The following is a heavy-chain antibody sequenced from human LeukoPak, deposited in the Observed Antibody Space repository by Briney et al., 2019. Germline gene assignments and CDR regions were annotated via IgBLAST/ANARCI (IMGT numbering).Heavy chain of an antibody. Sequence: ASVKVSCKASGYTFTGYYMHWVRQAPGQGLEWMGWINPNSGGTTYAQKFQGRVTMTRDTSISTAYMELSRLRSDDTAVYYCARESSSSVHLFFDYWGQGTLVTVSS. CDR3: ARESSSSVHLFFDY. V-gene: IGHV1-2*02. CDR2: INPNSGGT. J-gene: IGHJ4*02. CDR1: GYTFTGYY. D-gene: IGHD6-6*01.